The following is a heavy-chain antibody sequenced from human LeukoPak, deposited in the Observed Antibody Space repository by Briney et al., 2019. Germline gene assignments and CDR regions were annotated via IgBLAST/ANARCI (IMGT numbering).Heavy chain of an antibody. CDR3: ARGGQIAARLVSKRAKSINCFDP. D-gene: IGHD6-6*01. J-gene: IGHJ5*02. CDR2: ISAYNGNT. V-gene: IGHV1-18*01. Sequence: GASVKVSCKASGYTFTSYDINWVRQATGQGLEWMGWISAYNGNTNYAQKLQGRVTMTTDTSTSTAYMELRSLRSDDTAVYYCARGGQIAARLVSKRAKSINCFDPWGQGTLVTVSS. CDR1: GYTFTSYD.